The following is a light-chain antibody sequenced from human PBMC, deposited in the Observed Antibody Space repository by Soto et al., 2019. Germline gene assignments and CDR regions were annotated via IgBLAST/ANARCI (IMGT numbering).Light chain of an antibody. J-gene: IGKJ5*01. Sequence: EIVLTQSPGTLSLSPGERATLSCRASQSVSSNYFAWYQQKPGQAPRLLIYGASSRATGIPDRFSGSGSGTDFTLTISRLEPEDXAVYXXXXXXSSLSITFGQGTRLEIK. CDR1: QSVSSNY. CDR2: GAS. V-gene: IGKV3-20*01. CDR3: XXXXSSLSIT.